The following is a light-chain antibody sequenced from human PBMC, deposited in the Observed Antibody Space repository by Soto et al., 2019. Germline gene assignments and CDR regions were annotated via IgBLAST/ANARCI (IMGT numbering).Light chain of an antibody. J-gene: IGKJ1*01. CDR2: AAS. V-gene: IGKV1-39*01. CDR1: QSISSY. Sequence: DIQMTQSPSSLSASVGDRVTITCRASQSISSYLNWYQQKPGKAPKLLIYAASSLQSGVPSRVSGSGSGTDFTLTICSLQPEDFATYYCQQSYSTRRTFCQGTKVDIK. CDR3: QQSYSTRRT.